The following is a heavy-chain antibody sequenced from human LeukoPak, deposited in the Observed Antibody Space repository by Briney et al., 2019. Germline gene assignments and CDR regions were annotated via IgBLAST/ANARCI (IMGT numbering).Heavy chain of an antibody. CDR2: IYYSGLT. CDR1: GASITSSCSS. D-gene: IGHD4-17*01. J-gene: IGHJ4*02. Sequence: PSETLSLTCTLAGASITSSCSSWAWVRQPPGKGPEWIGSIYYSGLTYDNPSLKSRVSMSVDPSKNHFSLKVSSVTAADTAVYYCAGATFDDYGEYDRGNYFDHWGQGTLVTVSS. CDR3: AGATFDDYGEYDRGNYFDH. V-gene: IGHV4-39*02.